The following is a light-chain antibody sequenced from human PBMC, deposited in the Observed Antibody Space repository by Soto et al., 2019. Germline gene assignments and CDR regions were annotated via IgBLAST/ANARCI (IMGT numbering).Light chain of an antibody. CDR2: SAS. CDR1: QSVSSSE. J-gene: IGKJ4*01. Sequence: EIVLTQSPGTLSLSPGERATLSCRASQSVSSSELAWYQQKPDQAPRLLVYSASSRATGIPDRFSGSGSGTDFPLTISRLEPEDFAVYYCQHYRSSSPPPFGGGTKVE. V-gene: IGKV3-20*01. CDR3: QHYRSSSPPP.